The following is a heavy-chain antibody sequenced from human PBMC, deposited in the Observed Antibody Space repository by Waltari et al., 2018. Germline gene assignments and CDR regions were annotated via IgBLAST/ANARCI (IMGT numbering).Heavy chain of an antibody. Sequence: EVQLVEAGGDIVQPGGSLRLACVDSGFTFREYGMDGVRQVPGKGLVWVSRINVDGSSISYSDSVKGRFTISRDNTKNTVFLQLNSLRAEDTGVYYCARKGGRGYTYGPFYYDSWGQGTLVTVSS. D-gene: IGHD5-18*01. V-gene: IGHV3-74*01. CDR1: GFTFREYG. CDR3: ARKGGRGYTYGPFYYDS. J-gene: IGHJ4*02. CDR2: INVDGSSI.